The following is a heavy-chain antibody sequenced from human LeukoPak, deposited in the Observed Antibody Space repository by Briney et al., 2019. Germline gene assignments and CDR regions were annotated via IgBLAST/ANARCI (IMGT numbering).Heavy chain of an antibody. D-gene: IGHD5-24*01. CDR2: ISSSSYI. CDR3: ARGEEKATITGLDS. Sequence: PGGSLRLSCAASGFTFSNYYMNWVRQAPGKGLEWVSAISSSSYIYYADSVKGRFTISRDNAENSLYLQMNGLRAEDTAVYFCARGEEKATITGLDSWGQGTLVTVSS. J-gene: IGHJ4*02. V-gene: IGHV3-69-1*01. CDR1: GFTFSNYY.